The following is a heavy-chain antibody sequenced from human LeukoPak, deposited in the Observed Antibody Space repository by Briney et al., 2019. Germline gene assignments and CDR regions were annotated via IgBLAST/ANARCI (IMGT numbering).Heavy chain of an antibody. J-gene: IGHJ4*02. CDR1: GFTFSSYA. CDR2: ISGSGGST. CDR3: AKDRGGYSGSSSYFDY. D-gene: IGHD1-26*01. V-gene: IGHV3-23*01. Sequence: PGGSLRLSCAASGFTFSSYAMSWVRQAPGKGLEWVSAISGSGGSTYYADSVKGRFTISRDNSKNTLYLQMNSLRAEDAAVYYCAKDRGGYSGSSSYFDYWGQGTLVTVSS.